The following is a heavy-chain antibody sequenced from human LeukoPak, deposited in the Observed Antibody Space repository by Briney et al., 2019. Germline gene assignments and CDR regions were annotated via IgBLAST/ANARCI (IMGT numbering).Heavy chain of an antibody. D-gene: IGHD3-22*01. CDR3: AKRNYDSSGYYPHYFDY. Sequence: PGGSLRLSCAASGFTFSSYAMTWVRQAPGKGLDWVSGISASGGSAYYADSVKGRFTISRDNSENTLYLQMNSLRAEDTAVYYCAKRNYDSSGYYPHYFDYWGQGTLVTVSS. J-gene: IGHJ4*02. CDR2: ISASGGSA. V-gene: IGHV3-23*01. CDR1: GFTFSSYA.